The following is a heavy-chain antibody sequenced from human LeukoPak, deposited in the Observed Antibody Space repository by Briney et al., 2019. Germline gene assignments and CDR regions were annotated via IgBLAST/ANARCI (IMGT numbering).Heavy chain of an antibody. CDR1: GGSISSGGYY. CDR2: IYYSGST. CDR3: ARPPSDQTNYDSSGYEI. J-gene: IGHJ3*02. D-gene: IGHD3-22*01. Sequence: TTSETLSLTCTVSGGSISSGGYYWSWIRQHPGKGLEWIGYIYYSGSTYYNPSLKSRVTISVDTSKNQFSLKLSSVTAADTAVYYCARPPSDQTNYDSSGYEIWGQGTMVTVSS. V-gene: IGHV4-31*03.